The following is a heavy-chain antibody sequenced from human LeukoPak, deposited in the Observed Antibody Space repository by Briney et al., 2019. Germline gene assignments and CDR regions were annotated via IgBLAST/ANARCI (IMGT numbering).Heavy chain of an antibody. D-gene: IGHD2-2*01. CDR2: IKRDGSEK. V-gene: IGHV3-7*03. J-gene: IGHJ4*02. CDR1: GFTFNSYW. CDR3: AKGVPVTFDY. Sequence: GGSLRLSCAASGFTFNSYWMNWVRQAPGKGLEWVANIKRDGSEKYYVDSVKGRFTISRDNSKNTLYLQMNSLRAEDTAVYYCAKGVPVTFDYWGQGTLVTVSS.